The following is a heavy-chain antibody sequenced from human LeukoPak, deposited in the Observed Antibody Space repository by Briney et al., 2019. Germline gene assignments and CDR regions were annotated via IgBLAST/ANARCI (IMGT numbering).Heavy chain of an antibody. CDR1: GDSISSGNHY. CDR2: INHSGST. J-gene: IGHJ4*02. D-gene: IGHD4-17*01. Sequence: SETLSLTCTVSGDSISSGNHYWSWIRQPPGKGLEWIGEINHSGSTNYNPSLKSRVTISVDTSKNHFSLTLSSVTAADTAVYYCASRIYGDYALIDYWGQGTLVTVSS. V-gene: IGHV4-39*02. CDR3: ASRIYGDYALIDY.